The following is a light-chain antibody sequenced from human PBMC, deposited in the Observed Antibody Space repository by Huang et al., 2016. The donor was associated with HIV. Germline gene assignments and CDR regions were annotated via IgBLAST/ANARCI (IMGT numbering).Light chain of an antibody. CDR1: KSLLYSLNNKND. Sequence: DIVMTQSPDSLSVSPGERATIDGKSSKSLLYSLNNKNDLAWFQQKPWRPPKLLLSWAITWESGIPERFSGSGSGTDFTLTINNLQPEDVATYYCQQYYQNPQTFGQGT. V-gene: IGKV4-1*01. CDR2: WAI. J-gene: IGKJ5*01. CDR3: QQYYQNPQT.